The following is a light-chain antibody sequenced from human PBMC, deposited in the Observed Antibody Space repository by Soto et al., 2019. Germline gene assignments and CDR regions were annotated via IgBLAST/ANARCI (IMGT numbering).Light chain of an antibody. CDR1: TSDVGSYNY. CDR2: DVN. CDR3: CSSAGSYSWV. V-gene: IGLV2-11*01. Sequence: QSVLTQPRSVSGSPGQSVTISCTGTTSDVGSYNYVSWYQQHPDKVPKLVIYDVNRRPSGVPDRFSGSKSGNTASLTISGLQTEDEGDYYCCSSAGSYSWVFGGGTKLTVL. J-gene: IGLJ3*02.